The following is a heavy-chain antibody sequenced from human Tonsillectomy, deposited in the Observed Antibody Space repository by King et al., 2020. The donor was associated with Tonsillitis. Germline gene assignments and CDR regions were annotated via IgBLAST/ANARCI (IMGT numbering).Heavy chain of an antibody. Sequence: QLVQSGAEVKKPGASVKVSCKASGYTFTGYYMHGVRQAPGQGLELMGWSNPNSGGTNYAQKFQGRVTMTRDTSISRAYKELSRLRSDDTAVYYCARASGPYDSAEFDYWGQGTLVTVSS. D-gene: IGHD3-16*01. CDR2: SNPNSGGT. CDR1: GYTFTGYY. J-gene: IGHJ4*02. CDR3: ARASGPYDSAEFDY. V-gene: IGHV1-2*02.